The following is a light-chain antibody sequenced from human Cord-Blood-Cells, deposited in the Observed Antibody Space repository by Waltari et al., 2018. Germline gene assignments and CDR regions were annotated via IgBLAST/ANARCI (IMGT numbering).Light chain of an antibody. CDR1: QSISSY. V-gene: IGKV1-39*01. Sequence: DIKMTQSPSSLSASVGDRVTITCRASQSISSYLNWYQQKPGKAPKLLIYAASSVQSGVPSRFSGSGSGTDFTLTISSLQPEDFATYYCQQSYSTPFTFGPGTKVDIK. J-gene: IGKJ3*01. CDR3: QQSYSTPFT. CDR2: AAS.